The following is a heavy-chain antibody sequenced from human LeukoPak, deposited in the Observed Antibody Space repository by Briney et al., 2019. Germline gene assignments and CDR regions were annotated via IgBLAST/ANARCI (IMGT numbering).Heavy chain of an antibody. J-gene: IGHJ4*02. D-gene: IGHD1-7*01. V-gene: IGHV1-69*13. Sequence: VASVKVSCKASGGTFSSYAISWVRQAPGQGLEWMGGIIPIFGTANYAQKFQGRVTITADESTSTAYMELSSLRSEDTAVYYCARDKGDNWNYGEPFDYWGQGTLVTVSS. CDR3: ARDKGDNWNYGEPFDY. CDR2: IIPIFGTA. CDR1: GGTFSSYA.